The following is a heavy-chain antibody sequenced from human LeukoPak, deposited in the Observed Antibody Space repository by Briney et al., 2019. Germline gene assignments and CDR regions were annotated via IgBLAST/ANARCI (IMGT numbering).Heavy chain of an antibody. CDR2: ISGSGGST. CDR3: ARVYELREEDYYYYYMDV. Sequence: GGSLRLSCAASGFTFSSYAMTWVRQATGKGLEWVSAISGSGGSTYYADSVKGRFTISRDNAKNSLYLQMNSLRAEDTALYYCARVYELREEDYYYYYMDVWGKGTTVTVSS. J-gene: IGHJ6*03. CDR1: GFTFSSYA. V-gene: IGHV3-23*01. D-gene: IGHD5/OR15-5a*01.